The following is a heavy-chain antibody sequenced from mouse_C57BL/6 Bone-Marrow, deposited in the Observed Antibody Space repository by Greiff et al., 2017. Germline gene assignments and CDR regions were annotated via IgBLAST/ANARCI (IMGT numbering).Heavy chain of an antibody. V-gene: IGHV1-59*01. Sequence: VQLQQPGAELVRPGTSVKLSCKASGYTFTSYWMHWVKQRPGQGLEWIGVIDPSDSYTNYNQKFKGKATLTVDTSSSTAYMPLSSLTSEDSAVYYCAREGFITTVVAPRFAYWGQGTLVTVSA. CDR1: GYTFTSYW. J-gene: IGHJ3*01. D-gene: IGHD1-1*01. CDR2: IDPSDSYT. CDR3: AREGFITTVVAPRFAY.